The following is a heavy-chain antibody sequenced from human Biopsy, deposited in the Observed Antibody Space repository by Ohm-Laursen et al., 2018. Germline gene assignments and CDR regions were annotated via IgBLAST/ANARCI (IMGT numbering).Heavy chain of an antibody. V-gene: IGHV4-61*01. J-gene: IGHJ4*02. CDR1: GDSVSSGSFY. CDR2: IYDRGST. D-gene: IGHD3-9*01. CDR3: ARGRGWGNTYFRSFDY. Sequence: TLSLTCTVSGDSVSSGSFYWTWIRQPPGQGLEYIGYIYDRGSTANYNPSLKGRVTISLDTSKNQFSLKLSSVTAADTAMYYCARGRGWGNTYFRSFDYWGQGTLVTVSS.